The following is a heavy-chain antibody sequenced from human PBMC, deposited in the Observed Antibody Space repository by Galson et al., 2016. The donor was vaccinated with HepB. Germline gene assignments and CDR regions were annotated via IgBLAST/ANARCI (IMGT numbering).Heavy chain of an antibody. CDR3: ARDPRKIRYQLLEIYYYYYGMDV. D-gene: IGHD2-2*01. CDR2: ISAYNGNT. J-gene: IGHJ6*02. Sequence: SVKVSCKASGYTFTTYGISWVRQAPGQGLEWMGWISAYNGNTNYAQKLQGRVTMTTDTSTSTAYMELRSLRSDDTAVYYCARDPRKIRYQLLEIYYYYYGMDVWGHGTTVTVSS. CDR1: GYTFTTYG. V-gene: IGHV1-18*01.